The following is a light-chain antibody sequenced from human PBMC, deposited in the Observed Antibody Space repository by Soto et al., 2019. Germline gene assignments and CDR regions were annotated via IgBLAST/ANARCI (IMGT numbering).Light chain of an antibody. CDR3: QQYNNSPLT. V-gene: IGKV3-15*01. J-gene: IGKJ3*01. CDR2: GAS. CDR1: QSISDN. Sequence: EIGMTQAPATLSVSPGERATLSCRASQSISDNLAWYQQKPGQAPRLLIYGASTRATAVPARFSGSGSGTEFTLTISSLQSEDFAVYYCQQYNNSPLTFGPGTKVDVK.